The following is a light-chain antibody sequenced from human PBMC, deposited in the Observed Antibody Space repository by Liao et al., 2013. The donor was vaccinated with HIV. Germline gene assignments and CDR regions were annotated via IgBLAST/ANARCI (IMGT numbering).Light chain of an antibody. V-gene: IGLV3-21*01. J-gene: IGLJ2*01. CDR2: QDN. CDR3: QVWDRSSDVRV. CDR1: NIGSKS. Sequence: SYVLTQPPSVSVAPGKTASITCGGINIGSKSVQWYQQKPGQSPVLIIYQDNRRPSGIPERFSGSNSGSTATLTISRVEAGDEADYYCQVWDRSSDVRVFGGGTKLTVL.